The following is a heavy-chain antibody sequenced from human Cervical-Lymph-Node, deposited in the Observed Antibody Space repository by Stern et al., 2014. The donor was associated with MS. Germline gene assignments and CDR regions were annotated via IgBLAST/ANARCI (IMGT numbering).Heavy chain of an antibody. CDR1: GFTFSSYG. CDR2: MSYDGNNK. V-gene: IGHV3-33*01. Sequence: VQLVQSGGGVVQPGRSLRLSCAASGFTFSSYGMHWVRQAPGKGLEWGAGMSYDGNNKYYADSVKGRFTISRDNSKNTLYVQMNSLRAEDTAVYYCARDFGVEYYYYGMDVWGQGTTVTVSS. D-gene: IGHD3-3*01. J-gene: IGHJ6*02. CDR3: ARDFGVEYYYYGMDV.